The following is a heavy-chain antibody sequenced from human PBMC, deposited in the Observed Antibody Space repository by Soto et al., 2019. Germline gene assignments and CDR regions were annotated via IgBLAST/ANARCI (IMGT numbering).Heavy chain of an antibody. CDR1: GGSISSSNW. Sequence: QVQLQESGPGLVKPSGTLSLTCTVSGGSISSSNWWSWVRQPPGKGLEWIGEIYHSGSTNYNPSLKSRVTISVDKSKNQFSLKLSSVTAADTAVYYCARAEGCSGGSCYSSNWFDPWGQGTLVTVSS. D-gene: IGHD2-15*01. J-gene: IGHJ5*02. V-gene: IGHV4-4*02. CDR3: ARAEGCSGGSCYSSNWFDP. CDR2: IYHSGST.